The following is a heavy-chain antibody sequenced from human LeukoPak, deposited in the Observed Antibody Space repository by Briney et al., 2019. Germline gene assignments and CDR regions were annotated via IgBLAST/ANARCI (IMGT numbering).Heavy chain of an antibody. D-gene: IGHD3-22*01. Sequence: SETLSLTCAVSGGSISSDGYSWRWIRQPPGKGLEWIGYIYHSGSTYYNPSLKSRVTISLDRSKNQFSLKMSSVTAADTAVYYCARGRRGSYYYHSTGDYFDYWGQGTLVTVSS. V-gene: IGHV4-30-2*01. CDR1: GGSISSDGYS. J-gene: IGHJ4*02. CDR3: ARGRRGSYYYHSTGDYFDY. CDR2: IYHSGST.